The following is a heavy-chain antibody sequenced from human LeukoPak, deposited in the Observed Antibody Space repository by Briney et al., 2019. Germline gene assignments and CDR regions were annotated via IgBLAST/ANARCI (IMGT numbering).Heavy chain of an antibody. Sequence: PSETLSLTCIVSGGSISSGGYYWSWIRQHPGKGLEWIGYIYYSGSTYYNPSLKSRVTISLDTSKNQFFLKLSSVTAADTAVYYCARAPGGVPAAIRVGWFDPWGQGTLVTVSS. CDR3: ARAPGGVPAAIRVGWFDP. CDR2: IYYSGST. D-gene: IGHD2-2*02. CDR1: GGSISSGGYY. V-gene: IGHV4-31*03. J-gene: IGHJ5*02.